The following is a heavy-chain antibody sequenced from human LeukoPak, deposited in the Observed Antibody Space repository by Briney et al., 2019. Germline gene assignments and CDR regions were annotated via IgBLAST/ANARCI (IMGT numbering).Heavy chain of an antibody. J-gene: IGHJ5*01. V-gene: IGHV3-66*01. Sequence: GGTLRLSCAASGFNVSSNYMNWVRQAPGKGLEWVSVIYTGGPTYYADSVRGRFTISRDTSSNMVYLQMNSLRVEDTAMYFCARDPGYPGPYAYYYSFFDSWGQGTLVTVSS. CDR1: GFNVSSNY. CDR2: IYTGGPT. CDR3: ARDPGYPGPYAYYYSFFDS. D-gene: IGHD3-16*01.